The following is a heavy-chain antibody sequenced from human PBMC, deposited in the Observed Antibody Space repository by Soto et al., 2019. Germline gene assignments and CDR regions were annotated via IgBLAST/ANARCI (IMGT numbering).Heavy chain of an antibody. J-gene: IGHJ6*03. V-gene: IGHV3-23*01. CDR1: GFTFSNYA. CDR3: AKDYSNPIYHYYMDV. Sequence: EVQLLEAGGGLVQPGGSLRLSCAASGFTFSNYAMNWVRQAPGKGLEWVSALSYSGSSTSYADSVKGRFTISRDNSKSTLYLQMSSLRAEDTAVYYCAKDYSNPIYHYYMDVWGKGTTVTVSS. D-gene: IGHD4-4*01. CDR2: LSYSGSST.